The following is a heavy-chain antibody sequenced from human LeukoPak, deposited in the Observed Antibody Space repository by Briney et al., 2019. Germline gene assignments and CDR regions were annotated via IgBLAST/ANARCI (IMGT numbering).Heavy chain of an antibody. V-gene: IGHV3-43D*03. CDR3: ATAQREYYYDSSGIMGN. CDR2: ISWDGGST. Sequence: GGSLRLSCAASGFTFDDYAMHWVRQAPGKGLEWVSLISWDGGSTYYADSVKGRFTISRDNSKNTLYLQMDSLRAEDTAVYYCATAQREYYYDSSGIMGNWGQGTLVTVSS. J-gene: IGHJ4*02. D-gene: IGHD3-22*01. CDR1: GFTFDDYA.